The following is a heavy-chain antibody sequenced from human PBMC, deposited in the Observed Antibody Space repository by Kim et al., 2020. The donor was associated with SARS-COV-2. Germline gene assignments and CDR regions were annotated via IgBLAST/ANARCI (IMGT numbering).Heavy chain of an antibody. CDR2: ITDSGAST. CDR1: GFTFSSYA. Sequence: GGSLRLSCAASGFTFSSYAMSWVRQAPGEGREWVSSITDSGASTSYAASVKGRFTISRDNSKNTLYLQMNSLRAEDTALYYCAKSGQLDNWGQGTLVTVSS. CDR3: AKSGQLDN. J-gene: IGHJ4*02. V-gene: IGHV3-23*01. D-gene: IGHD5-12*01.